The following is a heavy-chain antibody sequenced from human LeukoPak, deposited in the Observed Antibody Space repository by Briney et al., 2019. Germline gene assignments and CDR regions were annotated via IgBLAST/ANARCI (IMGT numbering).Heavy chain of an antibody. CDR1: GFTFTSYV. Sequence: GGSLRLSCAASGFTFTSYVMNWARQAPGKGLEWVSGISGSGGDTYYADSVKGRFTISRDNSKSTLYLQLNSLRADDTAVYYCANSQPPGNYWGQGTLVTVSS. J-gene: IGHJ4*02. CDR3: ANSQPPGNY. CDR2: ISGSGGDT. V-gene: IGHV3-23*01. D-gene: IGHD6-19*01.